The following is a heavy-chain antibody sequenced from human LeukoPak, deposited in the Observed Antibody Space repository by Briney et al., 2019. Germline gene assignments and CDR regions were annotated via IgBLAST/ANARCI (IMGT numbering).Heavy chain of an antibody. D-gene: IGHD1-1*01. CDR1: GFTFCSFA. CDR2: TSSDGNIK. CDR3: ARDPVPATVRHFDY. J-gene: IGHJ4*02. V-gene: IGHV3-30-3*01. Sequence: PGGSLRLSCAAYGFTFCSFAMHWVRPGPGKGLEWGAVTSSDGNIKYYADSVKGRFTISRDNYKNTLYLQMNSLRGEDTGVYYCARDPVPATVRHFDYWGQGTLVTVSS.